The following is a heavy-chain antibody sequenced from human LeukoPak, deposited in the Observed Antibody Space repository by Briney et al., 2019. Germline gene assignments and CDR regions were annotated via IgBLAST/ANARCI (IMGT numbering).Heavy chain of an antibody. D-gene: IGHD3-22*01. CDR2: IYTCGST. Sequence: PSETLSLTCTVSGGSISSGSYYWSWIRQPAGKGLEWIGRIYTCGSTNYNPSLKSRVTILVDMSKNQFSLKLSSVTAADTAVYYCARVTGYMIEDYFDSWGQGTPVTVSS. CDR1: GGSISSGSYY. J-gene: IGHJ4*02. V-gene: IGHV4-61*02. CDR3: ARVTGYMIEDYFDS.